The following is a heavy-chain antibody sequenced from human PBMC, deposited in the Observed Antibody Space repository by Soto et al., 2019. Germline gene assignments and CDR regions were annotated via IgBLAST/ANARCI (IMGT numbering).Heavy chain of an antibody. D-gene: IGHD3-3*01. Sequence: EVQLVESGGGLIQPGGSLRLSCAASGFTVSSNYMSWVRQAPGKGLEWVSVIYSGGSTYYADSVKGRFTISRDNSKNTVYPQKDRPRGEDTAVDFWAGGPTIFGGGTNYNRLGGWGQGTTVPVSS. J-gene: IGHJ6*01. CDR2: IYSGGST. V-gene: IGHV3-53*01. CDR3: AGGPTIFGGGTNYNRLGG. CDR1: GFTVSSNY.